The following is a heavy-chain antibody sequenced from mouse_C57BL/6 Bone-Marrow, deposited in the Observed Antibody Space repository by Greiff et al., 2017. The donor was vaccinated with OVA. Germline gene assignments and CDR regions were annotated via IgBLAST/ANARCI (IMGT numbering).Heavy chain of an antibody. D-gene: IGHD1-1*01. Sequence: VKLVESGAELARPGASVKLSCKASGYTFTSYGISWVKQRTGQGLEWIGEIYPRSGNTYYNEKFKGKATLTADKSSSTAYMELRSLTSEDSAVYFCARSPITTVVDYWGQGTTLTVSS. J-gene: IGHJ2*01. CDR1: GYTFTSYG. V-gene: IGHV1-81*01. CDR2: IYPRSGNT. CDR3: ARSPITTVVDY.